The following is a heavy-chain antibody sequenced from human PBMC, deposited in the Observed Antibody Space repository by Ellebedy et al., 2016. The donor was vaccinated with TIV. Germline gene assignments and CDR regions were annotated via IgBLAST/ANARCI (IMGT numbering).Heavy chain of an antibody. D-gene: IGHD5-24*01. Sequence: AASVKVSCKASGCTFSSYAISWVRQAPGQGLEWMGGIIPIFGTANYAQKFQGRVTITADESTSTADMELSSLRSEDTAVYYCARGDGYNPTWDDYWGQGTLVTVSS. CDR1: GCTFSSYA. V-gene: IGHV1-69*13. J-gene: IGHJ4*02. CDR3: ARGDGYNPTWDDY. CDR2: IIPIFGTA.